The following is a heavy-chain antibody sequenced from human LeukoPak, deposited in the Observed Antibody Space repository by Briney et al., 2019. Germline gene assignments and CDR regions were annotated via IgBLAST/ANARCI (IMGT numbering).Heavy chain of an antibody. D-gene: IGHD3-22*01. V-gene: IGHV1-8*01. Sequence: ASVKVSCKASGYTFTSYDINWVRQATGQGLVWMGWMNANSGNTGYAQKFQGRVTMTRNTSISTAYMELSSLRSEDTAVYYCARGIGSGSYYAAYYFDYWGQGTLVTVSS. CDR2: MNANSGNT. J-gene: IGHJ4*02. CDR3: ARGIGSGSYYAAYYFDY. CDR1: GYTFTSYD.